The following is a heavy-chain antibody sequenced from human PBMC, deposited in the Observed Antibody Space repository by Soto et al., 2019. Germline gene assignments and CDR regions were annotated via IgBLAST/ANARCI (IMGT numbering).Heavy chain of an antibody. CDR3: ARDQNGSPHFDY. CDR1: GGSISSYY. CDR2: IYYSGST. Sequence: SETLSLTCTVSGGSISSYYWSLIRQPPGKGLEWIGYIYYSGSTNYNPSLKSRVTISVDTSKNQFSLKLSSVTAADTAVYYCARDQNGSPHFDYWGQGTLVTVSS. J-gene: IGHJ4*02. V-gene: IGHV4-59*01. D-gene: IGHD1-26*01.